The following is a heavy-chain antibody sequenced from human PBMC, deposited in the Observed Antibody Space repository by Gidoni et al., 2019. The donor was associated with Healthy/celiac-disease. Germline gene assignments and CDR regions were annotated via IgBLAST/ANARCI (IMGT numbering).Heavy chain of an antibody. Sequence: QVQLVESGGGVVQPGRSLRLSCAASGFTFSSYGMHWVRQAPGKGLEWVAVIWYDGSNKYYADSVKGRFTISRDNSKNTLYLQMNSLRAEDTAVYYCARAPGGTTNTNWFDPWGQGTLVTVSS. CDR2: IWYDGSNK. J-gene: IGHJ5*02. V-gene: IGHV3-33*01. D-gene: IGHD1-7*01. CDR1: GFTFSSYG. CDR3: ARAPGGTTNTNWFDP.